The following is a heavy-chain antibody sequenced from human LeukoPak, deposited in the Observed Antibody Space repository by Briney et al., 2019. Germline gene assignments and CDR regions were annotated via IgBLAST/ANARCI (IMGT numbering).Heavy chain of an antibody. CDR1: GFTFSSYG. CDR2: IWYDGSNE. CDR3: ARERGLAKDFDY. D-gene: IGHD6-19*01. V-gene: IGHV3-33*01. Sequence: GGSLRLSCAASGFTFSSYGVNWVRQAPGKGLEWVAVIWYDGSNENYADSVKGRFTISRDSSTNTVHLQMNSLRAEDTAVYYCARERGLAKDFDYWGQRTLVTVSS. J-gene: IGHJ4*02.